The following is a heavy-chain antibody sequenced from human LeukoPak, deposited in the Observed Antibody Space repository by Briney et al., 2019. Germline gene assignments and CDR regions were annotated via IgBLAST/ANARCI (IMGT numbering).Heavy chain of an antibody. D-gene: IGHD3-22*01. CDR1: GFTFSSYE. V-gene: IGHV3-48*03. Sequence: GGFLRLSCAASGFTFSSYEMNWVRQAPGKGLEWVSYISSSGSTIYYADSVKGRFTISRDNAKNSLYLQMNSLRAEDTAVYYCARESLIATDYWGQGTLVTVSS. J-gene: IGHJ4*02. CDR3: ARESLIATDY. CDR2: ISSSGSTI.